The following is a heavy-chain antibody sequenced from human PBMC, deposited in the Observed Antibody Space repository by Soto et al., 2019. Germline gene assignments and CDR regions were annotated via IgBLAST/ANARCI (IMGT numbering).Heavy chain of an antibody. V-gene: IGHV3-48*02. D-gene: IGHD6-6*01. Sequence: AGGSLRASCAASGFTFGGYTMNWVRQGPGNGLEWVSYISSGSDTIYYADSVRGRFTISRDNAKNSLYLQMDRLRDEDTAVYYCARGISSRNDAFDLWGQGTMVTVSS. J-gene: IGHJ3*01. CDR3: ARGISSRNDAFDL. CDR1: GFTFGGYT. CDR2: ISSGSDTI.